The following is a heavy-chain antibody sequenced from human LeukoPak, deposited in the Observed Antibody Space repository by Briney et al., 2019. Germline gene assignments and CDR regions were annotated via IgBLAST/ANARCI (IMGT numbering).Heavy chain of an antibody. CDR1: GGSISSSSYY. J-gene: IGHJ4*02. V-gene: IGHV4-39*07. D-gene: IGHD2-21*01. Sequence: SETLSLTCTVSGGSISSSSYYWGWIRQPPGKGLEWIGSIYCSGSTYYNPSLKSRVTISVDTSKNQFSLKLSSVTAADTAVYYCARGVSPKGWGQGTLVTVSS. CDR3: ARGVSPKG. CDR2: IYCSGST.